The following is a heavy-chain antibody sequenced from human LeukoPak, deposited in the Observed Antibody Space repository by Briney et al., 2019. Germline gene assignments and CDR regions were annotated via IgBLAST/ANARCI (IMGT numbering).Heavy chain of an antibody. CDR1: GFTFSNFG. J-gene: IGHJ1*01. Sequence: GGFLRLSCAVSGFTFSNFGMNWVRQAPGKGLEWVSYISYSGDIIHYAESVKGRFTISRDNAKNSVYLQMNSLRAEDTALYYCARDWSSGRHDEYFPHWGQGTLVTVSS. CDR2: ISYSGDII. V-gene: IGHV3-48*01. CDR3: ARDWSSGRHDEYFPH. D-gene: IGHD1-26*01.